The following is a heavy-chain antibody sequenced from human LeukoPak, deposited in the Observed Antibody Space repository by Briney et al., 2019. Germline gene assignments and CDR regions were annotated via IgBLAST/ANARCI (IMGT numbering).Heavy chain of an antibody. CDR2: ISSSGSTI. CDR1: GVTFSSYE. V-gene: IGHV3-48*03. J-gene: IGHJ6*04. Sequence: GGSLRLSCAASGVTFSSYEMNWVRQAPGKGLEWVSYISSSGSTIYYADSVKGRFTISRDNAKNSLYLQMSSLRAEDTAVYYCAELGITMIGGVWGKGTTVTISP. CDR3: AELGITMIGGV. D-gene: IGHD3-10*02.